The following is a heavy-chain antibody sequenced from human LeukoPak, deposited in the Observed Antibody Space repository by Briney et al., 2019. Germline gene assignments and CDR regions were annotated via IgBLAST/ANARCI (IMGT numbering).Heavy chain of an antibody. D-gene: IGHD3-3*01. Sequence: GASVEVSCKASGYTFTGYYMHWVRQAPGQGLEWMGWINPNSGGTNYAQKFQGWVTMTRDTSISTAYMELSRLRSDDTAVYYCARGRKLRFLEWLPPREYGMDVWGQGTTVTVSS. V-gene: IGHV1-2*04. CDR3: ARGRKLRFLEWLPPREYGMDV. J-gene: IGHJ6*02. CDR1: GYTFTGYY. CDR2: INPNSGGT.